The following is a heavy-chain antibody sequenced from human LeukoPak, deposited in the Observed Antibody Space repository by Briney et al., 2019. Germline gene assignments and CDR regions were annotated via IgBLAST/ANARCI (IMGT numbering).Heavy chain of an antibody. V-gene: IGHV3-21*01. CDR1: GFTFSSYS. D-gene: IGHD6-19*01. J-gene: IGHJ4*02. CDR3: ARDWWGSSGWYY. CDR2: ISSSSSYI. Sequence: GGSLRLSCAASGFTFSSYSTNWVRQAPGKGLEWVSSISSSSSYIYYADSVKGRFTISRDNAKNSLYLQMNSLRAEDTAVYYCARDWWGSSGWYYWGQGTLVTVSS.